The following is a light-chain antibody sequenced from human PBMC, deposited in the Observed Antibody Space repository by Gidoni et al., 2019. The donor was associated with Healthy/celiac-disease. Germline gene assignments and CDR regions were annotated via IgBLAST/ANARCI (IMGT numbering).Light chain of an antibody. CDR3: QQYGSSPPMYT. CDR1: QSVSSSY. Sequence: EIVLTPSPGTLSLSPGERATLSCRASQSVSSSYLAWYQQKPGQAPRLLIYGASSRANGIPDLFSGSASGTDFTLTIRRLEPEDFAVYYCQQYGSSPPMYTFGQGTKLEIK. CDR2: GAS. V-gene: IGKV3-20*01. J-gene: IGKJ2*01.